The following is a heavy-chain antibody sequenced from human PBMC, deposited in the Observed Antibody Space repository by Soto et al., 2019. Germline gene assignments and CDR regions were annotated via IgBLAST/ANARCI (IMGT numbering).Heavy chain of an antibody. Sequence: ETLSLTCTVSGGSISSYYWSWIRQPPGKGLEWIGYIYYSGSTNYNPSLKSRVTISVDTSKNQFSLKLSSVTAADTAVYYCARVPGSGSIDYWGQGTLVTVSS. CDR1: GGSISSYY. D-gene: IGHD3-10*01. J-gene: IGHJ4*02. V-gene: IGHV4-59*01. CDR2: IYYSGST. CDR3: ARVPGSGSIDY.